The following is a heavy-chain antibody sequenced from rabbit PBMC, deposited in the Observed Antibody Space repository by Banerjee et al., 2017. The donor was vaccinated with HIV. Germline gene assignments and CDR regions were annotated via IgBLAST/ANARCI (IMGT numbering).Heavy chain of an antibody. V-gene: IGHV1S40*01. Sequence: QSLEESGGDLVKPGASLTLTCTASGFSFSSSYYMCWVRQAPGKGLEWIACIYAGSGGSTYYASWAKGRFTIFKTSSTTVTLQMTSLTAADTATYFCARDGNYYIYVWGGYIHATGENLWGQGTLVTVS. CDR2: IYAGSGGST. J-gene: IGHJ4*01. CDR1: GFSFSSSYY. D-gene: IGHD6-1*01. CDR3: ARDGNYYIYVWGGYIHATGENL.